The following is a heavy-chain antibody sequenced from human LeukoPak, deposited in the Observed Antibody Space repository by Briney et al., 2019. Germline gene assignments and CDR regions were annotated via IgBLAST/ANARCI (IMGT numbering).Heavy chain of an antibody. CDR1: GGSVSSGS. CDR3: ARSSHREWLLYYYGMDV. CDR2: ISSSSSYI. D-gene: IGHD3-3*01. V-gene: IGHV3-21*01. J-gene: IGHJ6*02. Sequence: ETLSLTCTVSGGSVSSGSFYWSWVRQAPGKGLEWVSSISSSSSYIYYADSVKGRFTISRDNAKNSLYLQMNSLRAEDTAVYYRARSSHREWLLYYYGMDVWGQGTTVTVSS.